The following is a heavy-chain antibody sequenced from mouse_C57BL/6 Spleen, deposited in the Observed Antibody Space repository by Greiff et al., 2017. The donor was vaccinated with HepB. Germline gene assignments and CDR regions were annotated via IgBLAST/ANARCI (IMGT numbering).Heavy chain of an antibody. CDR2: IRNKANGYTT. CDR1: GFTFTDYY. D-gene: IGHD1-1*01. Sequence: EVQLVESGGGLVQPGGSLSLSCAASGFTFTDYYMSWVRQPPGKALEWLGFIRNKANGYTTEYSASVKGRFTISRDNSQSILYLQMNALRAEDSATYYCARYVLRYYFDYWGQGTTLTVSS. J-gene: IGHJ2*01. V-gene: IGHV7-3*01. CDR3: ARYVLRYYFDY.